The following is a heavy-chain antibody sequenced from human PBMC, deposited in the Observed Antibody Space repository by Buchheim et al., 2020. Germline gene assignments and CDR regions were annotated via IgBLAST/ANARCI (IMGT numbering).Heavy chain of an antibody. V-gene: IGHV3-30*18. CDR2: ISYDGSNK. Sequence: QVQLVESGGGVVQPGRSLRLSCAASGFTFSSYGMHWVRQAPGKGLEWVAVISYDGSNKYYADSVKGRFTISRDNSKNTLDLQMNSLRAEDTAVYYCAKGEGGYYYDSSGYYSFDYWGQGTL. J-gene: IGHJ4*02. CDR1: GFTFSSYG. D-gene: IGHD3-22*01. CDR3: AKGEGGYYYDSSGYYSFDY.